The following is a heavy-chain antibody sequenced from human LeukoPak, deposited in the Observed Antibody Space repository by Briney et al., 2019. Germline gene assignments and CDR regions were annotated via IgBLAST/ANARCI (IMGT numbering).Heavy chain of an antibody. CDR1: GFTFSSYS. J-gene: IGHJ6*02. CDR2: ISSSSSYI. CDR3: ARGAGYNYYYYGMDV. Sequence: GGSLRLSCAASGFTFSSYSMNWVRQAPGKGLEWVSSISSSSSYIYYADSVKGRFTISRDNAKNSLYLQMNSLRAEDTAVYYCARGAGYNYYYYGMDVWGQGTTVTVSS. V-gene: IGHV3-21*01. D-gene: IGHD5-24*01.